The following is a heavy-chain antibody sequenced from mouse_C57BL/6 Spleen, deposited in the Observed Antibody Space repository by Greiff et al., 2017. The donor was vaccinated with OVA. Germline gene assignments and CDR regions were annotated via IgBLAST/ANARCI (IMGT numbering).Heavy chain of an antibody. J-gene: IGHJ3*01. CDR1: GYTFTSYW. CDR2: IDPSDSET. V-gene: IGHV1-52*01. D-gene: IGHD1-1*01. Sequence: QVQLQQPGAELVRPGSSVKLSCKASGYTFTSYWMHWVKQRPIQGLEWIGNIDPSDSETHYNQKFKDKATLTVDKSSSTAYMQLSSLTSEDSAVYYCARSGVLREAWFAYWGQGTLVTVSA. CDR3: ARSGVLREAWFAY.